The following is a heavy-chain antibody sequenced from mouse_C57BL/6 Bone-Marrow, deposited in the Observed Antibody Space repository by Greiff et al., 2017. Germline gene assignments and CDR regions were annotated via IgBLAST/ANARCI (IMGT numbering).Heavy chain of an antibody. J-gene: IGHJ2*01. CDR3: AREGGTTDFDD. V-gene: IGHV7-1*01. CDR1: GFTFSDFY. Sequence: EVQGVESGGGLVQSGRSLRLSCATSGFTFSDFYMEWVRQSPGKGLEWIAASRNKANDYTTEYRASVKGRFIVSRYTYQCILYLKMNALRAEDTAIYDCAREGGTTDFDDWGKGTTLTVSS. CDR2: SRNKANDYTT. D-gene: IGHD1-1*01.